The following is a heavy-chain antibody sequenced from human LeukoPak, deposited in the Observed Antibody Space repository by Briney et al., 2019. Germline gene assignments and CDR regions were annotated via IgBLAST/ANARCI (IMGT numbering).Heavy chain of an antibody. CDR3: GKTTTGYSSGRNPAWPVDY. Sequence: LPGGSLGLSCTASGFTFSSYAMYWVRQALGKGLEWVSGIFGSGGSAHYADSVKGRFTISRDNSQNTVYLQMNSLRAEDTAVYYCGKTTTGYSSGRNPAWPVDYWGQGTLVTVSS. CDR2: IFGSGGSA. V-gene: IGHV3-23*01. J-gene: IGHJ4*02. CDR1: GFTFSSYA. D-gene: IGHD6-19*01.